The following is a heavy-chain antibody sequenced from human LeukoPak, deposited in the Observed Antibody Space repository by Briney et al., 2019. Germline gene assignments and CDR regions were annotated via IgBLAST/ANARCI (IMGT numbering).Heavy chain of an antibody. V-gene: IGHV5-51*01. CDR1: GCRFTNYW. J-gene: IGHJ4*02. CDR2: SYTGDSDT. D-gene: IGHD4-17*01. Sequence: GESLQISWQGSGCRFTNYWIGGGRQMPGKGLGGMGISYTGDSDTRYSPSLHGQVTISVDKSISTAYLQWSSLKASDTAMYYCARHLDDYGDYYFDYWGQGPLVTVSS. CDR3: ARHLDDYGDYYFDY.